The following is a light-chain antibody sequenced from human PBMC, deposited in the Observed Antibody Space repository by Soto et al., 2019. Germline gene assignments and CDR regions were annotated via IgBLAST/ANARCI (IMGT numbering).Light chain of an antibody. J-gene: IGKJ1*01. CDR3: QQYSSYPRT. Sequence: DIQMTQSPSTLSASVGDRVTISCRASQSISSWLAWYQQKPGKAPKLLIYKATSLESRVPSRFRGSGSGTECDLTINSRLSDDFATYYRQQYSSYPRTFGQGTKVEIK. V-gene: IGKV1-5*03. CDR1: QSISSW. CDR2: KAT.